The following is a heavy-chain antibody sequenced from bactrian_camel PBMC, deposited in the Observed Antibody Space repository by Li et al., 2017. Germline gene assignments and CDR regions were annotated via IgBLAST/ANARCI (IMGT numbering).Heavy chain of an antibody. CDR1: GHTSSRNC. V-gene: IGHV3S53*01. D-gene: IGHD1*01. Sequence: HVQLVESGGGSVQAGESLRLSCRLSGHTSSRNCMAWFRQTPGEQREGLALIHTKYIRTDYSDAVKGRFTISLDDTKNVVYLHMNNLKPEDTAMYYCAAGYGHQWCGLERRDFTYLGQGTQVTVS. J-gene: IGHJ4*01. CDR2: IHTKYIRT.